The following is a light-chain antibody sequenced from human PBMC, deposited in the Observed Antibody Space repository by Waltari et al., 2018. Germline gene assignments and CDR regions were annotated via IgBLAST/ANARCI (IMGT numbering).Light chain of an antibody. CDR1: QDVTTS. Sequence: DIQMIQPPSSLSAAVGDRVTITCQTTQDVTTSLSWFQQKPGKAPPLLIYDASTLQSGVPSRFSGSGSGTSFSFTITSLQPEDSATYYCQHYHTLPYTFGRGTKLQIK. CDR3: QHYHTLPYT. V-gene: IGKV1-33*01. J-gene: IGKJ2*01. CDR2: DAS.